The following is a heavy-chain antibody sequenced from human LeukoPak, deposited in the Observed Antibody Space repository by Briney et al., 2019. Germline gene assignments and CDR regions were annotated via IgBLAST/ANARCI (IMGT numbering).Heavy chain of an antibody. Sequence: GGSLRLSCAASGFTFSSYSMNWVRQAPGKGLEWVSYISSSSSTIYYADSVKGRFTISRDNAKNSLYLQMNSLRAEDTAVYYCARSRLRYFDRLPTSFDYWGQGTLVTVSS. CDR3: ARSRLRYFDRLPTSFDY. J-gene: IGHJ4*02. CDR1: GFTFSSYS. V-gene: IGHV3-48*01. CDR2: ISSSSSTI. D-gene: IGHD3-9*01.